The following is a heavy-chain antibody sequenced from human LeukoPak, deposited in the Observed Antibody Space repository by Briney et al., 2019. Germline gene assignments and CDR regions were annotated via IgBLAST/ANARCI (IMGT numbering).Heavy chain of an antibody. CDR3: ARCSSSLGLFDP. D-gene: IGHD6-13*01. V-gene: IGHV4-61*02. Sequence: SETLSLTCTVSGGSISSGSYYWSWIRQPAGKGLEWIGRIYTSGSTNYNPSLKSRVTISVDTSKNQFSLKLSSVTAADTAVYYCARCSSSLGLFDPWGQGTLVTVSS. CDR1: GGSISSGSYY. J-gene: IGHJ5*02. CDR2: IYTSGST.